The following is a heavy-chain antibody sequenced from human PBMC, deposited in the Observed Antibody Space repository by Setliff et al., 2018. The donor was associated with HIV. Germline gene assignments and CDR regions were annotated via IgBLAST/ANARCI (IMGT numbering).Heavy chain of an antibody. CDR2: IRYDGSDK. Sequence: PGGSLRLSCAASGFTFSSYGMHWVRQAPGKGLEWVTFIRYDGSDKHYVDSVKGRFTISRDNAENSVHLQMNSLRAEDTAIYYCASSRPPDDSSGYLDHWGQGTLVTVSS. CDR3: ASSRPPDDSSGYLDH. D-gene: IGHD3-22*01. CDR1: GFTFSSYG. V-gene: IGHV3-30*02. J-gene: IGHJ4*01.